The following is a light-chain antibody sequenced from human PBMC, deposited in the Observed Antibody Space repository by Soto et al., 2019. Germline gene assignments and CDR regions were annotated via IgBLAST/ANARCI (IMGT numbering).Light chain of an antibody. J-gene: IGKJ4*01. V-gene: IGKV1-39*01. CDR3: QQTYSNRLS. CDR2: ASS. CDR1: QSISTF. Sequence: DIQMTQSPSSLSASVVDRFTITCGASQSISTFVNWYQQKGGKAPKLLIHASSTLQSGVPSRFSGTGSGTDFTLTISDLQPEDCATYYCQQTYSNRLSFGGGTKVDI.